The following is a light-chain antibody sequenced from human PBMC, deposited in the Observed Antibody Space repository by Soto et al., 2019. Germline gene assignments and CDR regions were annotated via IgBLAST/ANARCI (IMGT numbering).Light chain of an antibody. V-gene: IGKV3-15*01. Sequence: EVVMTQSPATLSVPPGDRATLSCRASERVRSGLAWYQQKPGQAPRLLIYGGSIRAADVPDRFSGSGSGTEFTLTISTLQSEDFAVYYCQQYNDWHPITFGQGTRLEAK. CDR3: QQYNDWHPIT. CDR1: ERVRSG. CDR2: GGS. J-gene: IGKJ5*01.